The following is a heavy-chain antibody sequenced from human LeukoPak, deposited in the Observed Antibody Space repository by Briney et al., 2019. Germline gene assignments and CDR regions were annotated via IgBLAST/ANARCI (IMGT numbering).Heavy chain of an antibody. Sequence: SETLSLTCAVYGGSFSGYYWSWIRQPPGKGLEWIGTIYDSGSTYYNPSLKSRVTISVDTSKNQFSLKLSSVTAADTAVYYCARHTIITIFGVVIPYYFDYWGQGTLVTVSS. CDR2: IYDSGST. D-gene: IGHD3-3*01. CDR3: ARHTIITIFGVVIPYYFDY. J-gene: IGHJ4*02. CDR1: GGSFSGYY. V-gene: IGHV4-34*01.